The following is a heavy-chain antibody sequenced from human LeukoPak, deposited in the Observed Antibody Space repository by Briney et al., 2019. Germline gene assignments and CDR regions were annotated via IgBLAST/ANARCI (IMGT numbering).Heavy chain of an antibody. CDR3: ASGPWELDY. Sequence: PSETLSLTCAVYGGSFSGYYWSWIRQPPGKGLEWIGEINHSGSTNYNPSLKSRVTISVDTSKNQFSLKLNSVTAADTAVYYCASGPWELDYWGQGILVTVSS. V-gene: IGHV4-34*01. CDR2: INHSGST. CDR1: GGSFSGYY. J-gene: IGHJ4*02. D-gene: IGHD1-26*01.